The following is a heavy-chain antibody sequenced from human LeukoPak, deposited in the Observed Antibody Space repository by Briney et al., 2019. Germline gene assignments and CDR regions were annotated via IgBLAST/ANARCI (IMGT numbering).Heavy chain of an antibody. CDR2: IYYTGTT. J-gene: IGHJ4*02. CDR1: GGSISTSSYY. D-gene: IGHD3-10*01. V-gene: IGHV4-39*01. Sequence: PSETLSLTCTVSGGSISTSSYYWGWIRQPPGTGLECIGTIYYTGTTYYNPSLKSRVTISVDTSKNQFSLKLSSVTAADTAVYYCARGYYYVSGSYSFFDYWGQGTLVTDSS. CDR3: ARGYYYVSGSYSFFDY.